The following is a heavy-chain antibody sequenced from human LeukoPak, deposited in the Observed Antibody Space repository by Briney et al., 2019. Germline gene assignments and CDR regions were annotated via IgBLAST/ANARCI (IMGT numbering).Heavy chain of an antibody. CDR3: ARGRYYYDSSGYFQH. D-gene: IGHD3-22*01. V-gene: IGHV1-2*02. CDR2: INPNSGGT. Sequence: ASVKVSCKASGYTFTAYSMHWVRQAPGQGLEWMGWINPNSGGTNYAQKFQGRVTMTTDTSTSTAYMELRSLRSDDTAVYYCARGRYYYDSSGYFQHWGQGTLVTVSS. J-gene: IGHJ1*01. CDR1: GYTFTAYS.